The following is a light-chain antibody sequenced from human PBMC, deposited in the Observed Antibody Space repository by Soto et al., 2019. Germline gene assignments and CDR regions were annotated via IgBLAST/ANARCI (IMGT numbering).Light chain of an antibody. CDR2: YDS. CDR1: NIGIKS. Sequence: SYELPQPPSVSVAPGKTARITCGGNNIGIKSVHWYQQKPGQAPVMVIYYDSDRPSGIPERFSGSNSGNTATLTISRVEDGDEADYYCQVWDSSSDHDVFGTGTKLTVL. CDR3: QVWDSSSDHDV. V-gene: IGLV3-21*04. J-gene: IGLJ1*01.